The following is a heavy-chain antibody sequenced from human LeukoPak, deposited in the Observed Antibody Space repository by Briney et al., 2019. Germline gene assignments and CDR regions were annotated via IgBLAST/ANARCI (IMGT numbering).Heavy chain of an antibody. Sequence: SETLSLTCTVSGGSISSSSYYWGWIRQPPGKGREWIGSIYYSGSTYYNPSLKSRVTISVDTSKNQFSLKLSSVTAADTAVYYCARIVGATNTNNWFDPWGQGTLVTVSS. J-gene: IGHJ5*02. V-gene: IGHV4-39*01. D-gene: IGHD1-26*01. CDR2: IYYSGST. CDR1: GGSISSSSYY. CDR3: ARIVGATNTNNWFDP.